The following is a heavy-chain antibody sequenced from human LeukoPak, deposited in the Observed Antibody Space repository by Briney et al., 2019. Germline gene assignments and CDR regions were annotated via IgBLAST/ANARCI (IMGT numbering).Heavy chain of an antibody. D-gene: IGHD5-18*01. V-gene: IGHV1-2*02. CDR3: ARGPRYSYDAPGDY. CDR1: GYTFTGYY. Sequence: ASVKVSCKASGYTFTGYYMHWVRQAPGQGLEWMGWINPNSGGTNYAQKFQGRVTMTRDTSISTAYMELRSLRSDDTAVYYCARGPRYSYDAPGDYWGQGTLVTVSS. J-gene: IGHJ4*02. CDR2: INPNSGGT.